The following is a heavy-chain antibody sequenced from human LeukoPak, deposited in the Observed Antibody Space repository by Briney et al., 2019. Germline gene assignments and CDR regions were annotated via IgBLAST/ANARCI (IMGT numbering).Heavy chain of an antibody. V-gene: IGHV3-21*01. D-gene: IGHD2-2*01. CDR1: GLTFSSYS. Sequence: GGSLRLSCAASGLTFSSYSMNWVRQAPGKGLEWVSSISSSSSYIYYADSVKGRFTISRDNAKNSLYLQMNSLRAEDTAVYYCARDPIVVVPAASRGYFQHWGQGTLVTVSS. J-gene: IGHJ1*01. CDR2: ISSSSSYI. CDR3: ARDPIVVVPAASRGYFQH.